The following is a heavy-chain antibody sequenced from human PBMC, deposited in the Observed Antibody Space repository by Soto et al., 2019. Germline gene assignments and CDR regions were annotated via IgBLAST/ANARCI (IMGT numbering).Heavy chain of an antibody. J-gene: IGHJ4*02. Sequence: SETLSLTCAVSGGSISRAGYSWSWIRQSPGKGLEWIGYIYNSGSTFYNPSLKSRLTISVDRSKNQLSLQLNSVTAADTAVYYCASSRVVTTYFHHWGQGTLVTVSS. CDR2: IYNSGST. CDR1: GGSISRAGYS. D-gene: IGHD2-21*02. CDR3: ASSRVVTTYFHH. V-gene: IGHV4-30-2*06.